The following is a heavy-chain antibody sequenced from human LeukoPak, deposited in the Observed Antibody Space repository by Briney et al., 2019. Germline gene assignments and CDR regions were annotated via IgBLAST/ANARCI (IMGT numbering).Heavy chain of an antibody. CDR3: AKDRSYYDTGGYYQVDY. Sequence: GGSLRLSCAASGFTFSSYAMSWVRQAPGKGLEWVSAISGLGDTTYYADSVKGRFTISRDNPKNMLYLQMNSLRTEDTAVYYCAKDRSYYDTGGYYQVDYWGQGTLVTVSS. J-gene: IGHJ4*02. V-gene: IGHV3-23*01. CDR1: GFTFSSYA. D-gene: IGHD3-22*01. CDR2: ISGLGDTT.